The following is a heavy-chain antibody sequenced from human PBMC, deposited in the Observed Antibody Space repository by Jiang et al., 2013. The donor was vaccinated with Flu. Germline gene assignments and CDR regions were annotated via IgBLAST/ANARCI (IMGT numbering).Heavy chain of an antibody. V-gene: IGHV2-70*12. CDR2: IDWDDDK. J-gene: IGHJ3*02. D-gene: IGHD2-2*01. Sequence: VKPTQTLTLTCTFSGFSLSTSGMCVSWIRQPPGKALEWLALIDWDDDKYYSPSLKSRLTITKDTSKNQVVLTMTNMDPVDTATYYCAHGYHSLVSDAFDIWGQGTMVTISS. CDR3: AHGYHSLVSDAFDI. CDR1: GFSLSTSGMC.